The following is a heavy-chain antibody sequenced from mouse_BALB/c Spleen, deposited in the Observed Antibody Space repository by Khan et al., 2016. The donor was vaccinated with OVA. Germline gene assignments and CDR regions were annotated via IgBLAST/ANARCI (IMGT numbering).Heavy chain of an antibody. D-gene: IGHD1-1*01. J-gene: IGHJ2*01. CDR3: ATYFYGSSRYFDY. V-gene: IGHV14-3*02. Sequence: VQLKESGSEFVKPGASVRLSCTASGFNIKDTYMHWVKQRPEQGLEWIGRIDPANGNSNYDPKFQGKATITAEPSSNTAYLQLSSLTSEDTAVYYCATYFYGSSRYFDYWGQGTTLTVSS. CDR1: GFNIKDTY. CDR2: IDPANGNS.